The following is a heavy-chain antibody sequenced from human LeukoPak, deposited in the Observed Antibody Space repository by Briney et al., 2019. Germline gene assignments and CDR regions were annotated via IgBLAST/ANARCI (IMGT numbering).Heavy chain of an antibody. D-gene: IGHD5-24*01. Sequence: SETLSLTCTASGGSISSGGYYWSWIRQHPGKGLEWIGYIYYSGSTYYNPSLKSRVTISVDTSKNQFSLKLSSVTAADTAVYYCARIISSEMATISGFYFDYWGQGTLVTVSS. CDR3: ARIISSEMATISGFYFDY. CDR1: GGSISSGGYY. V-gene: IGHV4-31*03. J-gene: IGHJ4*02. CDR2: IYYSGST.